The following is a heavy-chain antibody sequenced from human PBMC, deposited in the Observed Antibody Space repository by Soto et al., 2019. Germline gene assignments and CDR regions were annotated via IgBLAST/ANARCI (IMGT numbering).Heavy chain of an antibody. CDR3: ARESEDLTSNFDY. V-gene: IGHV3-21*06. CDR2: ISSTTNYI. Sequence: EVQLVESGGGLVKPGGSLRLSCAASGFTFTRYSMNWVRQAPGKGLEWVSSISSTTNYIYYGDSMNGRVTISRDNAKNSLYLEMNTLRAEDTAVYYCARESEDLTSNFDYWGQGTLVTVSS. J-gene: IGHJ4*02. CDR1: GFTFTRYS.